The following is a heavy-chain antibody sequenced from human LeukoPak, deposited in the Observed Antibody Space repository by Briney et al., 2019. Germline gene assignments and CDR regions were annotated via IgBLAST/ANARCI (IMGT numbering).Heavy chain of an antibody. Sequence: SVTLSLTCTVSGGSISSSSYYWGWIRQPPGKGLEWIGSIYYSGSTYYNPSLKSRVTISVDTSKNQFSLKLSSVTAADTAVYYCAVSGDGYNYDPFDYWGQGTLVTVSS. CDR1: GGSISSSSYY. CDR3: AVSGDGYNYDPFDY. J-gene: IGHJ4*02. V-gene: IGHV4-39*07. D-gene: IGHD5-24*01. CDR2: IYYSGST.